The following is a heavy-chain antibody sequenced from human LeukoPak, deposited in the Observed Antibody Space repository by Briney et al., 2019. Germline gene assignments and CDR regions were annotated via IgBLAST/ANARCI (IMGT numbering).Heavy chain of an antibody. V-gene: IGHV4-34*01. J-gene: IGHJ4*02. CDR3: ASYYDSSGYYDY. CDR1: GGSFSGYY. D-gene: IGHD3-22*01. CDR2: INHSGST. Sequence: PSETLSLTCAVYGGSFSGYYWSWIRQPPGKGLEWIGEINHSGSTNYNPSLKSRVTISVDTSKNRFSLKLSSVTAADTAVYYCASYYDSSGYYDYWGQGTLVTVSS.